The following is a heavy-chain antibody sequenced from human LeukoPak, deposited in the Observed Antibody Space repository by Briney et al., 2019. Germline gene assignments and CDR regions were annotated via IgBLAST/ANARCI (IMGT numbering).Heavy chain of an antibody. CDR2: IRYDGSSK. J-gene: IGHJ1*01. CDR3: AKDLPASYSSGWYEYFQH. CDR1: GFTFSSYG. D-gene: IGHD6-19*01. Sequence: PGGSLRLSCAASGFTFSSYGMHWVRQAPGKGLEWVAFIRYDGSSKNYADSVKGRFTISRDDSKNTLYLQMNSLRAEDTAVYYCAKDLPASYSSGWYEYFQHWGQGTLVTVSS. V-gene: IGHV3-30*02.